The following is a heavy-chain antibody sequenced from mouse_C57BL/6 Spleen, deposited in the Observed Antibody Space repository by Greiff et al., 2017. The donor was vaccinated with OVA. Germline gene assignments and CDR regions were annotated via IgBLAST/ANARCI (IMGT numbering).Heavy chain of an antibody. CDR1: GFTFSDYY. CDR2: INYDGSST. CDR3: AREIYDGGWYFDV. V-gene: IGHV5-16*01. D-gene: IGHD2-3*01. J-gene: IGHJ1*03. Sequence: EVKLQESEGGLVQPGSSMKLSCTASGFTFSDYYMAWVRPVPEKGLEWVANINYDGSSTYYLDSLKSRFIISRDNAKNILYLQMSSLKSEDTATYYCAREIYDGGWYFDVWGTGTTVTVSS.